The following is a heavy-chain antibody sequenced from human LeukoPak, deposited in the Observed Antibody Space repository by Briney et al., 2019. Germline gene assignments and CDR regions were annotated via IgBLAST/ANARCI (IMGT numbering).Heavy chain of an antibody. CDR3: ASSYCSSTSCYFYYYGMDV. CDR1: GYTFTGYY. D-gene: IGHD2-2*01. V-gene: IGHV1-2*02. Sequence: ASVKVFCKASGYTFTGYYMHWVRQAPGQGLEWMGWINPNSGGTNYAQKFQGRVTMTRDTSISTAYMELSRLRSDDTAVYYCASSYCSSTSCYFYYYGMDVWGQGTTVTISS. J-gene: IGHJ6*02. CDR2: INPNSGGT.